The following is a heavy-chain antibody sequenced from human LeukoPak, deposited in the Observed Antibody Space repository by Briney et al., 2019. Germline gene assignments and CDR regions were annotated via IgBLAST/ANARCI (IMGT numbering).Heavy chain of an antibody. Sequence: VGSLRLSCAASGFTFTTYNMNCGRQAPGEGLERSSYISPSSSTIYYADSVKGRFTVSRDNAKNSLFLQMNSLRDEDTAVYYCARGRQLWLADYWGQGTLVTVSS. CDR1: GFTFTTYN. CDR3: ARGRQLWLADY. D-gene: IGHD5-18*01. J-gene: IGHJ4*02. CDR2: ISPSSSTI. V-gene: IGHV3-48*02.